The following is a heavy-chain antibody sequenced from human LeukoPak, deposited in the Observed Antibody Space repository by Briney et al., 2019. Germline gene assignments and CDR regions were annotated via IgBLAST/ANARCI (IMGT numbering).Heavy chain of an antibody. V-gene: IGHV3-69-1*01. J-gene: IGHJ4*02. CDR1: GFTFSNAW. CDR2: ISSSSTI. CDR3: AKGGQQLED. D-gene: IGHD6-6*01. Sequence: PGGSLRLSCAASGFTFSNAWMNWVRQAPGKGLEWVSYISSSSTIYYADSVKGRFTISRDNSKNTLYLQMNSLRAEDTAVYYCAKGGQQLEDWGQGTLVTVSS.